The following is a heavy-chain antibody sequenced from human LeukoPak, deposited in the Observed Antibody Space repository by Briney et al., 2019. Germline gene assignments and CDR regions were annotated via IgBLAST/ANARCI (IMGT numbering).Heavy chain of an antibody. CDR1: GYTPTELS. D-gene: IGHD3-16*02. Sequence: ASVKVSCKVSGYTPTELSMHWVRQAPGKGLEWMGGFDPEDGETIYAQKFQGRVTMTEDTSTDTAYMELSSLRSEDTAVYYCARDQYYDYVWGSYRPNWFDPWGQGTLVTVSS. CDR2: FDPEDGET. J-gene: IGHJ5*02. CDR3: ARDQYYDYVWGSYRPNWFDP. V-gene: IGHV1-24*01.